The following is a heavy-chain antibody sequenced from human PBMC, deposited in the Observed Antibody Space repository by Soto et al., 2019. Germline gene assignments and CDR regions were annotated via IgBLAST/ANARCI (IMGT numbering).Heavy chain of an antibody. J-gene: IGHJ5*02. Sequence: PSETLSLTCTVSGGSISSYYWSWIRQPQGKGLEWIGYIYYSGSTNYNPSLKSRVTISVDTSKNQFSLKLSSVTAADTAVYYCARGRGPYYDYIWGSYRYTGTPSWFDPWGQGTLVTVSS. V-gene: IGHV4-59*01. CDR2: IYYSGST. CDR3: ARGRGPYYDYIWGSYRYTGTPSWFDP. CDR1: GGSISSYY. D-gene: IGHD3-16*02.